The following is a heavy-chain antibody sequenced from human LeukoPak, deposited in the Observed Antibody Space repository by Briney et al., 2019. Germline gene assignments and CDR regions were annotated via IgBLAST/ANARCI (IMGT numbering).Heavy chain of an antibody. CDR3: ASCIVAAGTGWFDP. V-gene: IGHV4-39*01. Sequence: SETLSLTCTVSGGSISSSSYYWGWIRQPPGKGLEWIGSIYYSGSTYYNPSLKSRVTISVDTSKNQFSLKLSSVTAADTAVYYCASCIVAAGTGWFDPWGQGTLVTVSS. CDR2: IYYSGST. J-gene: IGHJ5*02. CDR1: GGSISSSSYY. D-gene: IGHD6-13*01.